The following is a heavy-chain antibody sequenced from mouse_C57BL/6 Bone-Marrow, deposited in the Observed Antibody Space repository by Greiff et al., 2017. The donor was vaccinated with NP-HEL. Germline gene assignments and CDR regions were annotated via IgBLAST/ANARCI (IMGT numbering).Heavy chain of an antibody. V-gene: IGHV1-19*01. CDR2: INPYNGGT. D-gene: IGHD1-1*01. CDR3: ARPITTVAPAWFAY. J-gene: IGHJ3*01. Sequence: VQLQQSGPVLVKPGASVKMSCKASGYTFTDYYMNWVKQSHGKSLEWIGVINPYNGGTSYNQKFKGKATLTVDKSSSTAYMELNSLTSEDSAVYYCARPITTVAPAWFAYWGQGTLVTVSA. CDR1: GYTFTDYY.